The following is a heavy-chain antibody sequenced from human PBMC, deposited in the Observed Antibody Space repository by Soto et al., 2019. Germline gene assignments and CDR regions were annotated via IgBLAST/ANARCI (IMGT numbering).Heavy chain of an antibody. J-gene: IGHJ4*02. CDR1: GYTFITYG. Sequence: QVQLVQSGAEVKKPGASVKVSCKASGYTFITYGVSWVRQAPGQGLDWLGWISTYNGNTRYAERLQGRVTMTTDTTTNTAYMALRNLRSDDTAVYYCARGPTDYYDNSANYFLDYWGKGTLVTVSS. CDR2: ISTYNGNT. CDR3: ARGPTDYYDNSANYFLDY. V-gene: IGHV1-18*01. D-gene: IGHD3-22*01.